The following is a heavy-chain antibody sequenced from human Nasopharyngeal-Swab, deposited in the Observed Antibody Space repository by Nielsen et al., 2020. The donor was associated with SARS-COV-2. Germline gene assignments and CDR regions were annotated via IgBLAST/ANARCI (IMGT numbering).Heavy chain of an antibody. D-gene: IGHD6-13*01. CDR1: GYSFTSYW. CDR2: IYPGDSDT. V-gene: IGHV5-51*01. Sequence: KVSCKGSGYSFTSYWIGWVRQTPGKGLEWMGSIYPGDSDTRYSPSFQGQVTISADKSISTAYLQWSSLKASDAAMYYCARQPRAGYSSSWYDYWGQGTLVTVPS. CDR3: ARQPRAGYSSSWYDY. J-gene: IGHJ4*02.